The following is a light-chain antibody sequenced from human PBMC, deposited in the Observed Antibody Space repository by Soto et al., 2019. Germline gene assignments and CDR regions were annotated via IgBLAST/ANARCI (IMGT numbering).Light chain of an antibody. CDR2: ENN. Sequence: QSVLTQPPSVSAAPGQKVTISCSGSRSNIGNNYVSWYQQLPGTAPKLLIYENNRRPSGIPDRFSGSKSGTSATLGITGLQTGDEADYYCGTWDSSLSVWVFGGGTKVT. V-gene: IGLV1-51*02. CDR3: GTWDSSLSVWV. CDR1: RSNIGNNY. J-gene: IGLJ3*02.